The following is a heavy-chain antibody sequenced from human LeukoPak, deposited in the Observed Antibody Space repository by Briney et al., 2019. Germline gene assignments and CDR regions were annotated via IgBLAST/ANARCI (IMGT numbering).Heavy chain of an antibody. CDR3: ARARAGLLGYFDY. D-gene: IGHD3-16*01. CDR2: IYSGGST. J-gene: IGHJ4*02. CDR1: GFTVSSNY. V-gene: IGHV3-66*01. Sequence: GGSLRLSCAASGFTVSSNYMSWVRQAPGKGLEWVSVIYSGGSTYYADSVKGRFTISRDNSKNTLYLQMGSLRAEDMAMYYCARARAGLLGYFDYWGQGTLVTVSS.